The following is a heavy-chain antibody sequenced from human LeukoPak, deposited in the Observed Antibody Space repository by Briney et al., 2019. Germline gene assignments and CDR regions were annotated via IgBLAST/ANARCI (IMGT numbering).Heavy chain of an antibody. V-gene: IGHV3-15*01. J-gene: IGHJ3*02. D-gene: IGHD4/OR15-4a*01. CDR2: IKSKTDGGTR. CDR1: GFTFSSYE. Sequence: GGSLRLSCAASGFTFSSYEMNWVRQAPGKGLEWVGRIKSKTDGGTRDYAAPVKGRFTISRDDSKNTLYLQMNSLKTEDTAVYYCTTFDYAAFLIWGQGTMVTVSS. CDR3: TTFDYAAFLI.